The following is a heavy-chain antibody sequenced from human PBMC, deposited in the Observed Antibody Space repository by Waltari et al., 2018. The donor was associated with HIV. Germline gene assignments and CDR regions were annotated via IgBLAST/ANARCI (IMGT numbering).Heavy chain of an antibody. Sequence: QVQLQESGPGLVKPSETLSLTCAVSGYSISSGYYRGWIRQPPGKGLVWIGSIYHSGGTDYNPAHKRRVTIAVDAAKSQCPLKRSLVTAADRAVYYCARVYGYSGSYPGAPDDYWGQGTLVTVSS. V-gene: IGHV4-38-2*01. D-gene: IGHD1-26*01. J-gene: IGHJ4*02. CDR2: IYHSGGT. CDR3: ARVYGYSGSYPGAPDDY. CDR1: GYSISSGYY.